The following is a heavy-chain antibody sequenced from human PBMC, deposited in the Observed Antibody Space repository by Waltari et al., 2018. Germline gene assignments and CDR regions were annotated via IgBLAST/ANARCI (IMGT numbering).Heavy chain of an antibody. V-gene: IGHV1-69*14. J-gene: IGHJ3*01. Sequence: QVHLVQSGAEVKKPGSSGRVSCKASGGTFSSYEFNWVRQAPGQGLEWMGGIIPIFGTPIYAQKFQGRVTITADTSTTTAYMELSSLRFEDTAVYYCARDPKGTTVIYDAFDLWGQGTMVSVSS. CDR3: ARDPKGTTVIYDAFDL. CDR2: IIPIFGTP. D-gene: IGHD4-17*01. CDR1: GGTFSSYE.